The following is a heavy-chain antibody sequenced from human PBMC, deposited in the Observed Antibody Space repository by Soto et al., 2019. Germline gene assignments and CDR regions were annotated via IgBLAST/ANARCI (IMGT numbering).Heavy chain of an antibody. V-gene: IGHV4-4*02. CDR3: ARARAAAYYYGMDV. D-gene: IGHD2-15*01. CDR2: IYHSGST. Sequence: QVQLQESGPGLVKPSGTLSLTCAVSGGSISRSNWWSWVRQPPGKGLEWIGEIYHSGSTNYNPSLTHRVIISLDKSKNPFSLQLRSVPAADTAVYYCARARAAAYYYGMDVWGQGTTVTVSS. CDR1: GGSISRSNW. J-gene: IGHJ6*02.